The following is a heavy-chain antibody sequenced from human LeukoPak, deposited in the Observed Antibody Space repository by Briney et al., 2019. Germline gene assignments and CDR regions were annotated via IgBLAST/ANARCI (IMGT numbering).Heavy chain of an antibody. CDR3: ARALRQHNGSGSYSHSYYYYYYMDV. D-gene: IGHD3-10*01. V-gene: IGHV1-69*05. CDR1: GGTFSSYA. CDR2: IIPIFGTA. Sequence: GASVKVSCKASGGTFSSYAISWVRQAPGQGLEWMGGIIPIFGTANYAQKFQGRVTITTDESTSTAYMELSSLRSEDTAVYYCARALRQHNGSGSYSHSYYYYYYMDVWGKGTTVTVSS. J-gene: IGHJ6*03.